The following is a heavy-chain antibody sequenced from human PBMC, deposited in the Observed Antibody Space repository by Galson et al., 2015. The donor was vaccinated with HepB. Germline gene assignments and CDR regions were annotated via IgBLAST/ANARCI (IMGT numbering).Heavy chain of an antibody. CDR2: IGVNAGNT. CDR1: GFTFSSLG. J-gene: IGHJ4*02. V-gene: IGHV3-23*01. D-gene: IGHD1-1*01. Sequence: SLRLSCAASGFTFSSLGMTWVRQAPGKGLECASAIGVNAGNTDYADSVKGRFTISRDNSKNMLYLQMNNLRAEDTAVYYCAKGTTNIDYWGQGTLVTVSS. CDR3: AKGTTNIDY.